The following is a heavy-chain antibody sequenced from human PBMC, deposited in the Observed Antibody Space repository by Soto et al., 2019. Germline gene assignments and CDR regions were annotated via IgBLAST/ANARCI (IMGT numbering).Heavy chain of an antibody. V-gene: IGHV3-23*01. CDR3: AKQNDCTSGAHVPFDY. CDR2: ISGSGGST. Sequence: GGSLRLSCAASGFTFNIYAMNWVRQAPGKGLEWVSGISGSGGSTYYADSVKGRFTISRDNSKNTLYLQLNSLRAEDTAVYFCAKQNDCTSGAHVPFDYWGQGTLVTVSS. J-gene: IGHJ4*02. CDR1: GFTFNIYA. D-gene: IGHD2-2*01.